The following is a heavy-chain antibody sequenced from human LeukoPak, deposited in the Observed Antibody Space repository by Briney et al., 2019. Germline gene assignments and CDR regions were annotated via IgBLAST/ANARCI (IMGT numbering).Heavy chain of an antibody. CDR3: AGVYYGSGSLHYYYYYMDV. D-gene: IGHD3-10*01. CDR2: IYSGGGT. J-gene: IGHJ6*03. V-gene: IGHV3-53*01. Sequence: GGSLRLSCAASGFTVRSNYMSWVRQAPRKGLEWVAVIYSGGGTYYAGSVKGRFTISRDNPKNTLYLQMNSLRVEDTAVYYCAGVYYGSGSLHYYYYYMDVWGKGTTVTVSS. CDR1: GFTVRSNY.